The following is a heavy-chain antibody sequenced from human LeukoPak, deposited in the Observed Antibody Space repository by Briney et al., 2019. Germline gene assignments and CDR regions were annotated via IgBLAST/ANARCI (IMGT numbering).Heavy chain of an antibody. CDR1: GYTFTSYG. D-gene: IGHD6-13*01. V-gene: IGHV1-18*01. Sequence: ASVKVSCKASGYTFTSYGISWVRQAPGQGLEWMGWISAYNGNTNYAQKLQGRVTMTTDTSTSTAYMELRSLRSDGTAVYYCARDSRFIAAAAEYFQHWGQGTLVTVSS. CDR2: ISAYNGNT. J-gene: IGHJ1*01. CDR3: ARDSRFIAAAAEYFQH.